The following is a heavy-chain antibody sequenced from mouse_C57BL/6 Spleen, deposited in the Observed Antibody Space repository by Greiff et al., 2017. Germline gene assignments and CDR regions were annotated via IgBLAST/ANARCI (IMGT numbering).Heavy chain of an antibody. J-gene: IGHJ4*01. CDR3: ASLSDYYAMDY. CDR1: GFTFSSYG. Sequence: EVQRVESGGDLVKPGGSLKLSCAASGFTFSSYGMSWVRQTPDKRLEWVATISSGGSYNYYPDSVKGRFTISRDNAKNTLYLQMSSLKSEDTAMYYCASLSDYYAMDYWGQGTSVTVSS. CDR2: ISSGGSYN. V-gene: IGHV5-6*01. D-gene: IGHD6-1*01.